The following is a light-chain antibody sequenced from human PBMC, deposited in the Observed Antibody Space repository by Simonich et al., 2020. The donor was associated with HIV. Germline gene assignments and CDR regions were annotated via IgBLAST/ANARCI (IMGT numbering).Light chain of an antibody. V-gene: IGKV4-1*01. CDR2: WAS. Sequence: DIVMTQSPDSLAVSLGERATVNCRSSRSVLYSSNNKNNLAWYQQKPGQSPKLLIYWASTRESGVPDRFSASGSGTDFTLTISSLQAEDVAIYSCQQYYTTPPTFGQGTKVEIK. CDR3: QQYYTTPPT. CDR1: RSVLYSSNNKNN. J-gene: IGKJ1*01.